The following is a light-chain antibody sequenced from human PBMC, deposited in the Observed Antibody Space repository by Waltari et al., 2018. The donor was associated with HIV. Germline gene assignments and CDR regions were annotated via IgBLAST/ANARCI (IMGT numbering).Light chain of an antibody. CDR3: QQYDNVPIT. J-gene: IGKJ5*01. CDR1: QDISNY. CDR2: DAS. V-gene: IGKV1-33*01. Sequence: DIHMTQSPSSLSASVGDRVTITCQASQDISNYLNWYQQKPGKAPQLLIYDASNLETGVPSRFSGSGSGTDFTFTISSLQPDDIATYYCQQYDNVPITFGQGTRLEIK.